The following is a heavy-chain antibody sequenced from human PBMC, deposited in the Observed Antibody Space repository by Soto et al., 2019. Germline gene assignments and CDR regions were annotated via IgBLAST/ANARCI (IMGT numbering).Heavy chain of an antibody. D-gene: IGHD6-25*01. J-gene: IGHJ4*02. Sequence: GESLKISCKGSGYSFTSYWIAWVRQMPGKGLEWMGIIYPSDSDTRYSPSFQGQVTISADKSIITAYLRWSSLEASDTAMYFCARGTTGSRLFDYWGQGTLVTVSS. CDR3: ARGTTGSRLFDY. CDR1: GYSFTSYW. V-gene: IGHV5-51*01. CDR2: IYPSDSDT.